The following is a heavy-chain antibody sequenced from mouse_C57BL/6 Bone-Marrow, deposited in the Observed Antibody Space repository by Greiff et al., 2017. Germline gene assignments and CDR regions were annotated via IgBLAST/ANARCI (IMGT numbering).Heavy chain of an antibody. CDR1: GYTFTDYW. J-gene: IGHJ1*01. CDR2: IDTSDSYT. D-gene: IGHD2-14*01. CDR3: ARRDRMFDV. V-gene: IGHV1-69*01. Sequence: QVQLQQPGAELVMPGASVKMSCKASGYTFTDYWMHWVKQRPGQGLEWIGAIDTSDSYTSYNQKFKGKATLTVDESSSTAYMQLSSLTSEDSAVFYWARRDRMFDVWGEGTTVTVSS.